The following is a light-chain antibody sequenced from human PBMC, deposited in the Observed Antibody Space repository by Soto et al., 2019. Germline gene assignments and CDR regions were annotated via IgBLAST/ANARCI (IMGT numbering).Light chain of an antibody. Sequence: QSALSQPASVSGSPGQSITISCTGTSSDVGGFEYVSWYQHQPGKAPKLIIYYVTKRPSGVPHRFSGSKSGNTASLTISGRQAEDEGYYYCCSYAVSNNYVFGTGTKVTGL. V-gene: IGLV2-14*01. J-gene: IGLJ1*01. CDR2: YVT. CDR3: CSYAVSNNYV. CDR1: SSDVGGFEY.